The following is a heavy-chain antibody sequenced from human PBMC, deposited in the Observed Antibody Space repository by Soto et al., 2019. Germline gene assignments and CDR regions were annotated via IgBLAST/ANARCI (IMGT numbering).Heavy chain of an antibody. Sequence: SETLSLTCTVSGGSISSYYWSWIRQPAGKGLEWIGRIYTSGSTNYNPSLKSRATMSVDTSKNQFSLKLSSVTAADTAVYYCARDRGYCSSTSCYYYYYGMDVWGQGTTVTVSS. CDR3: ARDRGYCSSTSCYYYYYGMDV. J-gene: IGHJ6*02. CDR2: IYTSGST. V-gene: IGHV4-4*07. CDR1: GGSISSYY. D-gene: IGHD2-2*01.